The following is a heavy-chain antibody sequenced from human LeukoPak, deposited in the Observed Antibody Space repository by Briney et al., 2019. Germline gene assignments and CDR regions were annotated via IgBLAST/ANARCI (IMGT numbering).Heavy chain of an antibody. CDR3: ARAGGYTSSLDS. Sequence: GGSLRLSCAASGFTFSSYAMSWVRQAPGKGLEWVSYISSSGSTIYYADSVKGRFTISRDNAKNSLYLQMKGLRAEDTAIYYCARAGGYTSSLDSWGQGTLVTVSS. J-gene: IGHJ4*02. CDR2: ISSSGSTI. D-gene: IGHD6-13*01. CDR1: GFTFSSYA. V-gene: IGHV3-48*04.